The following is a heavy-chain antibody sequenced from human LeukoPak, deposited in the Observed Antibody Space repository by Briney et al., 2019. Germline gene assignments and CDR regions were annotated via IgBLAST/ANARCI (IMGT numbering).Heavy chain of an antibody. J-gene: IGHJ3*02. CDR2: IRSKANSDAT. CDR3: TSSLGSGDAFDI. D-gene: IGHD3-10*01. V-gene: IGHV3-73*01. CDR1: GFTFSGSA. Sequence: GGSLKLSCAASGFTFSGSAMHWVRQASGKGLEWVGRIRSKANSDATAYAASVKGRFTISRDDSKNTAYLQMNSLKTEDTAVYYCTSSLGSGDAFDIWGQGTMVTVSS.